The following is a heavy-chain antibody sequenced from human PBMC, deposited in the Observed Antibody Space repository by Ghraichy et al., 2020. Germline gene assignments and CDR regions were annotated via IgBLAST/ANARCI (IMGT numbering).Heavy chain of an antibody. V-gene: IGHV3-30*18. Sequence: GGSLRLSCAASGFTFSTYGMHWVRQAPGKGLEWVAVISYDGSNEYYADSVKGRFTISRDNSKNTLYLQMNSLRAEDTAVYYCAKDRQQLVLGFDYWGQGTLVTVSS. D-gene: IGHD6-13*01. CDR3: AKDRQQLVLGFDY. CDR1: GFTFSTYG. CDR2: ISYDGSNE. J-gene: IGHJ4*02.